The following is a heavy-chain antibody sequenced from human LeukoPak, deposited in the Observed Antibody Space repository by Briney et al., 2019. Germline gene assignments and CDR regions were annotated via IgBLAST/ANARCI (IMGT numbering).Heavy chain of an antibody. CDR3: ARSLELLEWLPLPNWFDP. CDR2: IYYSGST. Sequence: SETLSLTCTVSGGSISSYYWSWIRQPPGKGLEWIGYIYYSGSTNYNPSLKSRVTISVDTSKNQFSLKLSSVTAADTAVYYCARSLELLEWLPLPNWFDPWGQGTLVTVSS. V-gene: IGHV4-59*01. CDR1: GGSISSYY. J-gene: IGHJ5*02. D-gene: IGHD3-3*01.